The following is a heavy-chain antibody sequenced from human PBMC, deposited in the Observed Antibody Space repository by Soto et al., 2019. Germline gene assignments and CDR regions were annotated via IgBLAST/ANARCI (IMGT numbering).Heavy chain of an antibody. V-gene: IGHV4-39*01. J-gene: IGHJ4*02. D-gene: IGHD5-12*01. CDR2: IHYTGST. CDR3: ARHRRDGYNLNY. CDR1: GCSFPSSIFY. Sequence: SETLSLTCTVFGCSFPSSIFYWGWIRQPPWKGLEWIGSIHYTGSTDYSPSLKSRVTISVDTSKNQVSLQLSSVTAADTAVYYCARHRRDGYNLNYWGQG.